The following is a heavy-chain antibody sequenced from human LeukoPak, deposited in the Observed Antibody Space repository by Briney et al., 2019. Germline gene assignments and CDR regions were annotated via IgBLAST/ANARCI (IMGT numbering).Heavy chain of an antibody. CDR1: GFALSSYW. Sequence: QPGGSLRLSCAASGFALSSYWMHWVRQVPGKGLVWVSRIKSDGDTTTYADSVKGRFTISRDDAKNTLYLQMNSLRADDTAVYYCARGKLSDFRSFDYWGQGTLVTVSS. J-gene: IGHJ4*02. CDR3: ARGKLSDFRSFDY. CDR2: IKSDGDTT. V-gene: IGHV3-74*01. D-gene: IGHD3-3*01.